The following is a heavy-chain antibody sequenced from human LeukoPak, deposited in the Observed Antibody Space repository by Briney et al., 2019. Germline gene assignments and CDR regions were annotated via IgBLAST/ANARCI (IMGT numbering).Heavy chain of an antibody. CDR1: GYTFSTFW. V-gene: IGHV3-74*01. J-gene: IGHJ5*02. CDR2: INSGGSST. D-gene: IGHD2/OR15-2a*01. Sequence: GGSLRLSCATSGYTFSTFWMHWVRQAPGKGLVWVSRINSGGSSTSYADSVKGRFTISRDNAKNTLYLQMNSLRAEDAAVYYCARGPSSTNFYVGDHWGQGTLVTVSS. CDR3: ARGPSSTNFYVGDH.